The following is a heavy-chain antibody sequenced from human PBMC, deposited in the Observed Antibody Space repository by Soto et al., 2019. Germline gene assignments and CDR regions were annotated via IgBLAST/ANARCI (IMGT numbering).Heavy chain of an antibody. CDR3: ASADTHLIVSRGYIDC. D-gene: IGHD2-21*01. V-gene: IGHV3-30*04. J-gene: IGHJ4*02. CDR1: GFSLSNYA. CDR2: ISFDGRSQ. Sequence: QVQLVESGGGVVQPGRSLRLSCAASGFSLSNYAMHWVRQAPGKGLEWVAVISFDGRSQYYADSVKGRFTISKDNSKNTLYVQMNGLRPEDTAVYYCASADTHLIVSRGYIDCWGQVALVTVSS.